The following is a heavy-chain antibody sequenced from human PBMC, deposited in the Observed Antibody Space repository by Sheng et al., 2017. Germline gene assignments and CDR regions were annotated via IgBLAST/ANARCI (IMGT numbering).Heavy chain of an antibody. Sequence: QVQLVQSGAEVKKPGSSVKVSCKASGGTFSSYAISWVRQAPGQGLEWMGGIIPIFGTANYAQKFQGRVTITADESTSTAYMELSSLRSEDTAVYYCARDADSYSGSYDQGFQHWGQGTLVTVSS. CDR2: IIPIFGTA. V-gene: IGHV1-69*13. J-gene: IGHJ1*01. D-gene: IGHD1-26*01. CDR1: GGTFSSYA. CDR3: ARDADSYSGSYDQGFQH.